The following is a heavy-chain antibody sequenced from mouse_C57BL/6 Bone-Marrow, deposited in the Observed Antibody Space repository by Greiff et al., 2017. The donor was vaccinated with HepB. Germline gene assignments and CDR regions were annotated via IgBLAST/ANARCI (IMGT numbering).Heavy chain of an antibody. CDR1: GFTFSDYG. J-gene: IGHJ1*03. CDR3: ARGDYENWYFDV. D-gene: IGHD2-4*01. V-gene: IGHV5-17*01. CDR2: ISSGSSTI. Sequence: DVKLQESGGGLVKPGGSLKLSCAASGFTFSDYGMHWVRQAPEKGLEWVAYISSGSSTIYYADTVKGRFTISRDNAKNTLFLQMTSLRSEDTAMYYCARGDYENWYFDVWGTGTTVTVSS.